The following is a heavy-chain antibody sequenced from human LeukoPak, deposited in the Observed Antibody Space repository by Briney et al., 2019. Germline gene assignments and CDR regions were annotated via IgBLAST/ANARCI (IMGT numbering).Heavy chain of an antibody. D-gene: IGHD1-14*01. CDR2: IYSGGST. Sequence: PGGSLRLSCAASGFTFTKYWMTWVRQAPGKGLEWVSVIYSGGSTYYADSVKGRFTISRDNSKNTLYLQMNSLRAEDTAVYYCARGYGAFDIWGQGTMVTVSS. V-gene: IGHV3-53*01. J-gene: IGHJ3*02. CDR3: ARGYGAFDI. CDR1: GFTFTKYW.